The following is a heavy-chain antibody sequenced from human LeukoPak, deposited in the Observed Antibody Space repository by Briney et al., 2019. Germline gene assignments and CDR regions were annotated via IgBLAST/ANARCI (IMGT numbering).Heavy chain of an antibody. J-gene: IGHJ4*02. V-gene: IGHV3-48*02. CDR3: ARDKDWGFDY. Sequence: PGGSLRLSCAASGFTFSSYSMNWVRQAPGKGLEWLSYVTRDSGIRSYVDSVKGRITISRDNAKNSVYLQMNSLRDEDTAVYYCARDKDWGFDYWGQGVLVTVSS. D-gene: IGHD7-27*01. CDR2: VTRDSGIR. CDR1: GFTFSSYS.